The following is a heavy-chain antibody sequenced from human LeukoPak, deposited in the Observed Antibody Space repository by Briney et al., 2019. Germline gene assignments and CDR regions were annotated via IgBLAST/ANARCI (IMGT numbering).Heavy chain of an antibody. D-gene: IGHD3-9*01. Sequence: PSETLSLTCTVSGGSISSGSYYWSWIRQPAGKGLEWIGRIYTSGSTNYNPSLKSRVTISVDTSKNQFSLKLSSVTAADTAVYYCARGPVKNDILTYYFDYWGQGTLVTVSS. CDR1: GGSISSGSYY. CDR2: IYTSGST. J-gene: IGHJ4*02. CDR3: ARGPVKNDILTYYFDY. V-gene: IGHV4-61*02.